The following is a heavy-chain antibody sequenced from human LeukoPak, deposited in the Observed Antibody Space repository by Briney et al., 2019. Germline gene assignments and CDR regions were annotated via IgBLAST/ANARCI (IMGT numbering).Heavy chain of an antibody. V-gene: IGHV4-4*02. CDR1: GGSLTTDNW. CDR2: IHHSGST. D-gene: IGHD3-22*01. J-gene: IGHJ4*02. Sequence: SETLSLTCAASGGSLTTDNWWTWVRQPPGKGLEWIGEIHHSGSTNYNPSLKSRVTISIDKSKNQFSLKVTSVTAADTAVYYCARGYYHDSKWGQGILVTVSS. CDR3: ARGYYHDSK.